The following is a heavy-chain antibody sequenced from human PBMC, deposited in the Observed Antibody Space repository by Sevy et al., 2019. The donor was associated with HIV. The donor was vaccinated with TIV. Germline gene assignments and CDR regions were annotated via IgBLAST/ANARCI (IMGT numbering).Heavy chain of an antibody. D-gene: IGHD1-7*01. CDR3: ARFGLELTSSSYFDY. V-gene: IGHV4-34*01. CDR1: GGSFSGYY. CDR2: INHSGST. Sequence: SGTLSLTCAVYGGSFSGYYWSWNRQPPGKGLEWIGEINHSGSTNYNPSLKSRVTISVDTSKNQFSLKLSSVTAADTAVYYCARFGLELTSSSYFDYWGQGTLVTVSS. J-gene: IGHJ4*02.